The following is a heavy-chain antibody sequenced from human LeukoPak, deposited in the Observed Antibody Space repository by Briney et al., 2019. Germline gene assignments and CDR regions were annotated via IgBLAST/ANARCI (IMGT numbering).Heavy chain of an antibody. J-gene: IGHJ3*02. D-gene: IGHD4-17*01. CDR2: IKQDGSEK. Sequence: GGSLRLSCAASGFTFSSYWMSWVRQAPGKGLEWVANIKQDGSEKYYVDSVKGRFTISRDNAKNSLYLQMNSLRAEDTAVYYCAKDRRPTGFDAFDIWGQGTMVTVSS. CDR3: AKDRRPTGFDAFDI. CDR1: GFTFSSYW. V-gene: IGHV3-7*03.